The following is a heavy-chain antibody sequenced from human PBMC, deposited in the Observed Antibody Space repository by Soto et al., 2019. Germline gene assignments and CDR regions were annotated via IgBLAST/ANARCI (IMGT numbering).Heavy chain of an antibody. D-gene: IGHD2-8*01. CDR3: WLMVYAIPPYYFDY. CDR2: IYYSGST. J-gene: IGHJ4*02. V-gene: IGHV4-39*01. Sequence: SETLSLTCTVSGGSISSSSYYWGWIRQPPGKGLEWIGSIYYSGSTYYNPSLKSRVTISVDTSKNQFSLKLSSVTAADTAVYYCWLMVYAIPPYYFDYWGQGTLVTVSS. CDR1: GGSISSSSYY.